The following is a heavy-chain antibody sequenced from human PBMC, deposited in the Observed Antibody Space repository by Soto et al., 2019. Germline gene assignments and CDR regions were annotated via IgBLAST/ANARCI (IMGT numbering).Heavy chain of an antibody. CDR1: GGSISSNSFY. CDR2: TSYSGST. V-gene: IGHV4-39*01. CDR3: ARHDDGPDY. Sequence: SETLSLTCTGSGGSISSNSFYWGWIRQPPGKGLEWIGATSYSGSTYYNPSLKSRVTISAGTSKNQFSLTLSSVTAEDTAVYYCARHDDGPDYWGQGSLVTVSS. J-gene: IGHJ4*02. D-gene: IGHD3-3*01.